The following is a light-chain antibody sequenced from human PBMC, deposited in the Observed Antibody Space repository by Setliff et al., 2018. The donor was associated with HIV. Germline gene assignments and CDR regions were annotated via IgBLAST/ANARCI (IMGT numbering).Light chain of an antibody. Sequence: SALTQPASVSGSPGRSITISCTGTSSDVGRYNYVSWYQQHPGKTPKLIIYDVSKWPSGVSNRFSASKSGNTASLTISGLQAEDEADYYCCSYTSISTYVFGTGTKVTVL. CDR1: SSDVGRYNY. J-gene: IGLJ1*01. CDR3: CSYTSISTYV. V-gene: IGLV2-14*03. CDR2: DVS.